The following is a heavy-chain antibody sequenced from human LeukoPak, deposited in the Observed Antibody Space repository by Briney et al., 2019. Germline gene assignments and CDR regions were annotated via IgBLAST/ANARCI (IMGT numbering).Heavy chain of an antibody. J-gene: IGHJ6*04. CDR3: AKVYRGYYYYAMDV. CDR1: GFTFSSHG. CDR2: IWYDGSKK. D-gene: IGHD1-14*01. Sequence: PGGSLRLSCAASGFTFSSHGFHWVRQAPGKGLEWVAVIWYDGSKKYYADSVKGRFTISRDDSKNTLYLQMNSLRAEDTAVYYCAKVYRGYYYYAMDVWGKGTTVTVSS. V-gene: IGHV3-30*02.